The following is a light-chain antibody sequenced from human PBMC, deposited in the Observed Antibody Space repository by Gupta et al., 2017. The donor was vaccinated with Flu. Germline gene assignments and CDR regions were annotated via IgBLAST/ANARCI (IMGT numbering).Light chain of an antibody. Sequence: EIVLTQSPDFQSVTPKEKVTITCRASQNIGGALHWYRQKPEQSPELLLRYTSQYVSGVPSRFSGSGSGTDFTRTINGMEAEDAAPYSCQQCGTLPPTFGEGTKVEIK. J-gene: IGKJ4*02. CDR3: QQCGTLPPT. CDR2: YTS. CDR1: QNIGGA. V-gene: IGKV6-21*01.